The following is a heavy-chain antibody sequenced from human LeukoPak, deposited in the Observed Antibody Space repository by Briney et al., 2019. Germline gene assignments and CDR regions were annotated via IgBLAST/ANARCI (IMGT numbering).Heavy chain of an antibody. CDR3: AKDPSNYDILTGYYMVFYFDY. J-gene: IGHJ4*02. Sequence: PGGSLRLSCAASGFTFSSYAMSWVRQAPGKGLEWVSAVSGSGSSTYYADSVKGRFSISRDNSKNTLYLQMNSLRAEDTAVYYCAKDPSNYDILTGYYMVFYFDYWGQGTLLTVSS. CDR2: VSGSGSST. D-gene: IGHD3-9*01. V-gene: IGHV3-23*01. CDR1: GFTFSSYA.